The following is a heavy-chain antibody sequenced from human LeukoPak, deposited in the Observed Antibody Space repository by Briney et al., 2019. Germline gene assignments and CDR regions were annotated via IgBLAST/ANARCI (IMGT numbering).Heavy chain of an antibody. CDR2: IYSGGST. CDR3: ARVWFGESLYYFDY. Sequence: GGSLRLSCAASGFTVSSNYMSWVRQAPGKGLEWVSVIYSGGSTYYADSMKGRFTISRDNSKNTLYLQMNSLRAEDTAVYYCARVWFGESLYYFDYWGQGTLVTVSS. CDR1: GFTVSSNY. V-gene: IGHV3-66*01. D-gene: IGHD3-10*01. J-gene: IGHJ4*02.